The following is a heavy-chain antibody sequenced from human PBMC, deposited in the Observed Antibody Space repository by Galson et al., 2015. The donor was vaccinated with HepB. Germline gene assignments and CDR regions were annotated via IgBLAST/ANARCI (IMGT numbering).Heavy chain of an antibody. J-gene: IGHJ4*02. CDR1: GFTFSKHW. D-gene: IGHD3-22*01. CDR3: AIVGYYARRCYYLIDS. V-gene: IGHV3-7*01. Sequence: SLRLSCAASGFTFSKHWMNWVRQAPGKGLEWVANIKQDGSEKSYVDSVKGRSTISSDNAKHSLYLQMNSLRVEETAVYYCAIVGYYARRCYYLIDSWGQGILVTVSS. CDR2: IKQDGSEK.